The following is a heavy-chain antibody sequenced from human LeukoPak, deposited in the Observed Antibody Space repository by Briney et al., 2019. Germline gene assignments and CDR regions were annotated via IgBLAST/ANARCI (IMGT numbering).Heavy chain of an antibody. CDR2: ISYDGSNK. V-gene: IGHV3-30*18. Sequence: GGSLRLSCAASGFTFSSYGMHWVRQAPGKGLEWVAVISYDGSNKYYADSVKGRFTISRDNSKNTLYLQMNSLRAEDTAVYYCAKGYDSSGFGSDYWGQGTLVTVSS. D-gene: IGHD3-22*01. CDR1: GFTFSSYG. CDR3: AKGYDSSGFGSDY. J-gene: IGHJ4*02.